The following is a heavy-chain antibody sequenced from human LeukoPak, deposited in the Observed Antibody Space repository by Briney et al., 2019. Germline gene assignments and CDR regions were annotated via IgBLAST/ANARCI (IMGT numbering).Heavy chain of an antibody. CDR2: INPNSGGT. D-gene: IGHD3-9*01. J-gene: IGHJ4*02. V-gene: IGHV1-2*02. CDR1: GYTFTGYY. Sequence: ASVKVSCKASGYTFTGYYMHWVRQAPGQGLEWMGWINPNSGGTNYAQKFQGRATMTRDTSISTAYMELSRLRSDDTAVYYCARGPEFDPTIDYWGQGTLVTVSS. CDR3: ARGPEFDPTIDY.